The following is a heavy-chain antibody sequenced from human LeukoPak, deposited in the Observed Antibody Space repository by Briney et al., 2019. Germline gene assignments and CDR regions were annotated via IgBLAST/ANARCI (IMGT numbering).Heavy chain of an antibody. CDR1: GYTFTSYG. CDR2: ISAYNGNT. CDR3: ARDGIRFLEWLFQVNYYGMDV. D-gene: IGHD3-3*01. V-gene: IGHV1-18*01. J-gene: IGHJ6*01. Sequence: GASVKVSCKASGYTFTSYGISWVRQAPGQGLEWMGWISAYNGNTNYAQKLQGRVTMTTDTSTSTAYMELRSLRSDDTAVYCCARDGIRFLEWLFQVNYYGMDVWGQGTTVTVSS.